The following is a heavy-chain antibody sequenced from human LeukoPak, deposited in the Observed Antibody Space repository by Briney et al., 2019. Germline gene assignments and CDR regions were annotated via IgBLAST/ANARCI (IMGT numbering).Heavy chain of an antibody. CDR1: GGSISSGDYY. D-gene: IGHD3-10*01. J-gene: IGHJ4*02. CDR2: IYYSGST. CDR3: ARHSSYYRNFDY. Sequence: SQTLSLTCTVSGGSISSGDYYWSWIRQPPWKGLEWIGYIYYSGSTYYNPSLKSRVTISVDTSKNQFSLKLSSVTAADTAVYYCARHSSYYRNFDYWGQGTLVTVSS. V-gene: IGHV4-30-4*08.